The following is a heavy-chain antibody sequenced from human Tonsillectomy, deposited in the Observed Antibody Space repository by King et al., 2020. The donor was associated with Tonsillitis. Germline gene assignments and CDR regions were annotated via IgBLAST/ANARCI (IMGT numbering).Heavy chain of an antibody. CDR1: GFTFSNAW. D-gene: IGHD6-13*01. CDR2: IKSKADGGTT. Sequence: VQLVESGGGLVQPGGSLRLSCAASGFTFSNAWMSWVRQAPGKGLEWVGRIKSKADGGTTDYAAPVKGRFTISRDDSKNTLYLQMDSLKSEDTAVYYCTTDTSSSWYKWGQGTLVTVSS. V-gene: IGHV3-15*01. J-gene: IGHJ4*02. CDR3: TTDTSSSWYK.